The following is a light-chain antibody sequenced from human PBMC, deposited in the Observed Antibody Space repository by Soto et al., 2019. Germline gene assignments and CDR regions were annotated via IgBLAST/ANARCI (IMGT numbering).Light chain of an antibody. J-gene: IGKJ3*01. Sequence: EIVLTQSPGTLSLSPGERATLSCRASQSVSSSYLAWYQQKPGQAPRLLIYGASSRATGIPDRFSGSGSGTHFTLTINRLEPEDFAVYYCQQYGSSPFTFGPGTKVDIK. CDR1: QSVSSSY. CDR3: QQYGSSPFT. V-gene: IGKV3-20*01. CDR2: GAS.